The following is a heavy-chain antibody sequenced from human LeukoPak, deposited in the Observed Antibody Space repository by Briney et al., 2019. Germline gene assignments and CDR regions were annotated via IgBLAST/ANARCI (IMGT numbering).Heavy chain of an antibody. CDR1: GFTYSISA. Sequence: QSGGSLRLSCAASGFTYSISAMSWVRQAPGKGLEWVATTSGNSITTYYADSLKGRFTISRDASKNTLYLQMNSLRAEDTAVYFCAKDRTQGSGWYLIFDYWSQGTLVTVSS. V-gene: IGHV3-23*01. D-gene: IGHD6-19*01. CDR3: AKDRTQGSGWYLIFDY. J-gene: IGHJ4*02. CDR2: TSGNSITT.